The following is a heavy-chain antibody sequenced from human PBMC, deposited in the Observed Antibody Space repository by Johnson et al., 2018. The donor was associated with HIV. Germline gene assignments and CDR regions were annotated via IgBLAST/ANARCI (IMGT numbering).Heavy chain of an antibody. CDR3: ARDLRNSGWSNGFDV. CDR1: GFTVRSNY. Sequence: EVQLVESGGGLVKPGGSLRLSCEASGFTVRSNYISWVRQAPGKGLEWVSVIYSGGSTYYADSVKGRFTISRDNSKNTLYLQMNSLRAEDTALYYCARDLRNSGWSNGFDVWGQGTMVTVSS. D-gene: IGHD6-19*01. V-gene: IGHV3-66*01. CDR2: IYSGGST. J-gene: IGHJ3*01.